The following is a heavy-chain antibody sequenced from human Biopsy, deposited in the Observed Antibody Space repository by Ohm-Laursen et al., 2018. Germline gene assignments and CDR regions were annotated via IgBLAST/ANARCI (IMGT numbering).Heavy chain of an antibody. J-gene: IGHJ5*02. CDR3: ARGYSRRVSIFEASIYWFDT. V-gene: IGHV1-8*01. D-gene: IGHD6-6*01. CDR1: GYSLSTYD. Sequence: SSVKVSCKASGYSLSTYDVNWVRQARGRGLEWMGWMIPSSGKTGYAQRFQGRVTLTMNTSISTAYMELSGLRSEDTAVYFCARGYSRRVSIFEASIYWFDTWGQGTLVTVSS. CDR2: MIPSSGKT.